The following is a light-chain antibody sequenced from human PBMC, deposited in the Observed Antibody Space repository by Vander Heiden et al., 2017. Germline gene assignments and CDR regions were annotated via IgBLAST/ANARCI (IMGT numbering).Light chain of an antibody. J-gene: IGKJ1*01. V-gene: IGKV1-33*01. Sequence: DIQMTQSPSSLSASVGDRVTITCQASQDISNYLNWYQLKPGKAPKLLIYDASKLETGVPSRFSGSGSGTDFSFTISSLQPEDIATYYWQQYDNLWTFGQGTKVEIK. CDR1: QDISNY. CDR2: DAS. CDR3: QQYDNLWT.